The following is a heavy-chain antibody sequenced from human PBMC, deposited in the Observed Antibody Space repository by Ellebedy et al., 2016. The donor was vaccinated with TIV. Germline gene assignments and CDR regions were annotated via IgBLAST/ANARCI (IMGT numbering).Heavy chain of an antibody. Sequence: GESLKISCTASGFDLSKAWMTWVRQAPGKGLEWVGRIKSKADGGTTDNAVVVNGRFTISREDSKNTVYPQVNSLKTEDTAVYYCTPEEDLYYYYYGMDVWGQGTTVTVSS. CDR2: IKSKADGGTT. J-gene: IGHJ6*02. V-gene: IGHV3-15*07. CDR1: GFDLSKAW. CDR3: TPEEDLYYYYYGMDV. D-gene: IGHD2-15*01.